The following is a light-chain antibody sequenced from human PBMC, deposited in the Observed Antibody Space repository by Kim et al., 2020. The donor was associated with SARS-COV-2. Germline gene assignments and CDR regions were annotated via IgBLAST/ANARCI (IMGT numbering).Light chain of an antibody. Sequence: DIQMTQSPSSLSASVGDRVTITCRASQGIGNYLAWYQQKPGKVPKLLIYSASTLQSGVPSRFSGSGSGTDFILTINSLQPEDVATYYCQKYNNAPQAFGQGTKVDIK. J-gene: IGKJ1*01. CDR1: QGIGNY. CDR2: SAS. V-gene: IGKV1-27*01. CDR3: QKYNNAPQA.